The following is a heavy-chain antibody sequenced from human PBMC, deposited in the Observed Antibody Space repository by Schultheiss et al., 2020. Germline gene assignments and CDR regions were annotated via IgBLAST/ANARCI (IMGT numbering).Heavy chain of an antibody. CDR1: GFTFSSYA. J-gene: IGHJ1*01. Sequence: GGSLRLSCAASGFTFSSYAMSWVRQAPGKGLEWVSAISGSGGSTYYADSVKGRFTISRDNSKNTLYLQMNSPRAEDTAVYYCAKVPGRRSDFQHWGQGTLVTVSS. V-gene: IGHV3-23*01. CDR2: ISGSGGST. CDR3: AKVPGRRSDFQH. D-gene: IGHD6-6*01.